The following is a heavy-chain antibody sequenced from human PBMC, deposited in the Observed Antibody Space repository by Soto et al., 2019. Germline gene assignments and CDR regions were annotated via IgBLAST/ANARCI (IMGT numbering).Heavy chain of an antibody. J-gene: IGHJ5*02. CDR1: GFTFSNYA. D-gene: IGHD6-6*01. CDR2: ISGSGGTT. V-gene: IGHV3-23*01. Sequence: GGSLRLSCAASGFTFSNYAMSWVRQAPGKGLGWVSIISGSGGTTYHADSVKDRFTISRDNSKNTLFLQMNSLRAEDTAVYYCAKGVAVGFHFGSSTDRGFDPWGQGTLVTVSS. CDR3: AKGVAVGFHFGSSTDRGFDP.